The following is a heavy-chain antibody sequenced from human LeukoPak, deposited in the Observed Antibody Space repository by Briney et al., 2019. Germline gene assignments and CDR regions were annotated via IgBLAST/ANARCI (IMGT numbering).Heavy chain of an antibody. V-gene: IGHV3-7*03. CDR1: GFTFSSYW. J-gene: IGHJ4*02. D-gene: IGHD5-18*01. Sequence: PGGCLSLSCAASGFTFSSYWINWVRQAPGKGLEWVANIKQDGSEKYLVDSVKGRFTISRDNAKNSLYLQMNSLRAEDTAVYYCASAMGYWGQGTLVTVSS. CDR2: IKQDGSEK. CDR3: ASAMGY.